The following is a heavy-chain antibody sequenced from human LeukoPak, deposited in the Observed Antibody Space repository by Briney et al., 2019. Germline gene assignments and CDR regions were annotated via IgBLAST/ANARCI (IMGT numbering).Heavy chain of an antibody. CDR2: IKKDGSEK. J-gene: IGHJ4*02. D-gene: IGHD5-24*01. V-gene: IGHV3-7*01. CDR1: GFTVSSNY. CDR3: AKDPFRDGYSPHYFEY. Sequence: GGSLRLSCAASGFTVSSNYMTWVRQAPGKGLEWVANIKKDGSEKYYVDAVKGRFTTSRDNTKNSVYLQMNSLRAEDTAVYYCAKDPFRDGYSPHYFEYWGQGTLVTVSS.